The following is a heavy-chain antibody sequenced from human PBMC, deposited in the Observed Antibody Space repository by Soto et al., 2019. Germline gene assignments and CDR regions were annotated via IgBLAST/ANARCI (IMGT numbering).Heavy chain of an antibody. J-gene: IGHJ6*02. Sequence: PGGSLRLSCAASGFIFSSYGMHWARQAPGKGLEWVAVISKDGSNKYYADSVKGRFTISRDNGKNSLYLQMNSLRDEDTAVYYCARETVVSDYYYYYALDVWGQGTTVTVSS. CDR3: ARETVVSDYYYYYALDV. D-gene: IGHD2-15*01. CDR1: GFIFSSYG. V-gene: IGHV3-30*03. CDR2: ISKDGSNK.